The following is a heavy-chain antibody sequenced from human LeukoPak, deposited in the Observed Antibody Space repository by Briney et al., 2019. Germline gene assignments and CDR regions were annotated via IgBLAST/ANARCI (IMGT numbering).Heavy chain of an antibody. CDR3: ARGVVTAILDY. Sequence: SETLSLTCTVSGGSISSSSYYWGWLRQPPGKGLEWIGSIYYSGSTYYNPSLKSRVTISVDTSKNQFSLKLSSVTAADTAVYYCARGVVTAILDYWGQGTLVTVSS. CDR1: GGSISSSSYY. J-gene: IGHJ4*02. CDR2: IYYSGST. D-gene: IGHD2-21*02. V-gene: IGHV4-39*01.